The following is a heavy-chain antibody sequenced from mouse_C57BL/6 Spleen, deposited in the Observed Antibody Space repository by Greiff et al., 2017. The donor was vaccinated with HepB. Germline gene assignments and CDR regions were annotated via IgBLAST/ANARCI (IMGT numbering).Heavy chain of an antibody. J-gene: IGHJ4*01. CDR1: GYTFTDYY. V-gene: IGHV1-26*01. D-gene: IGHD2-1*01. CDR3: ARGLYFGDAMDY. Sequence: VQLQQSGPELVKPGASVKISCKASGYTFTDYYMNWVKQSHGKSLEWIGDINPNNGGTSYNQKFKGKATLTVDKSSSTAYMELRSLTSEDSAVYYCARGLYFGDAMDYWGQGTSVTVSS. CDR2: INPNNGGT.